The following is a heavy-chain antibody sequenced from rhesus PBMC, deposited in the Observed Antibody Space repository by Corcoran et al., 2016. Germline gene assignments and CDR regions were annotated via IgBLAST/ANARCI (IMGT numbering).Heavy chain of an antibody. V-gene: IGHV4-165*01. CDR3: ARVFLQRLGRVPFDY. D-gene: IGHD6-31*01. J-gene: IGHJ4*01. CDR1: GCSLSGYG. CDR2: IDSSGGT. Sequence: QLQLQESGPGLVKLSETLSLTCAVSGCSLSGYGWCWIRKPPGTGLEWIGGIDSSGGTDYTPSLVGRVTMSSDASKNTFPLELSSMSAADTAVYYCARVFLQRLGRVPFDYWGQGVLVTVSS.